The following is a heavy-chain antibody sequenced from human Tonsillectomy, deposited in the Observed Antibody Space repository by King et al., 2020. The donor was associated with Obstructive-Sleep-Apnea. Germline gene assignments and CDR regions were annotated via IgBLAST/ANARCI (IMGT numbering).Heavy chain of an antibody. Sequence: VQLVESGGGLVQPGGSLRVSCAASGFIFSDFWMSWVRQAPGKGLEWVANIRADGSEKYYVDSVKGRFTISRDNAKNSLSLEMNSLTAEDTAVYYCARDRRGHYYGSGIFDFWGQGTLVTVSS. CDR2: IRADGSEK. V-gene: IGHV3-7*03. CDR1: GFIFSDFW. CDR3: ARDRRGHYYGSGIFDF. D-gene: IGHD3-10*01. J-gene: IGHJ4*02.